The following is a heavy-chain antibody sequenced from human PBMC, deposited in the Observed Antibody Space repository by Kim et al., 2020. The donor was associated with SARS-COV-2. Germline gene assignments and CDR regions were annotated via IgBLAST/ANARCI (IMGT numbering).Heavy chain of an antibody. CDR3: AGGAGWLIDF. CDR2: IEQDGSEE. CDR1: GFTYSKYW. Sequence: GGSLRLSCAASGFTYSKYWMNWVRQAPGKGLEWVANIEQDGSEENYVDSVEGRFTISRDNAKNSVFLQMNSLRVEGTAVYYCAGGAGWLIDFWGRGNLVTVSS. V-gene: IGHV3-7*01. J-gene: IGHJ2*01. D-gene: IGHD6-19*01.